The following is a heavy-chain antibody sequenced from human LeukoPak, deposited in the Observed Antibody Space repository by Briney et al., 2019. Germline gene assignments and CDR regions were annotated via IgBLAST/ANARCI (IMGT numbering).Heavy chain of an antibody. Sequence: SETLSLTCAVSGYSISSGYYWGWIRQPPGKGLEWIGSIYHSGSTYYNPSLKSRVTISVDTSKNQFSLKLSSVTAADTAVYYCARTRTTTRYNWSDPWGQGTLVTVSS. CDR1: GYSISSGYY. CDR2: IYHSGST. V-gene: IGHV4-38-2*01. CDR3: ARTRTTTRYNWSDP. D-gene: IGHD1-26*01. J-gene: IGHJ5*02.